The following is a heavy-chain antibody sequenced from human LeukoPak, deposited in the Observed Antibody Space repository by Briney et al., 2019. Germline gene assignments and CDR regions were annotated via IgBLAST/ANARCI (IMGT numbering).Heavy chain of an antibody. Sequence: GGSLRLSCAASGFTFSSYSMNWVRQAPGKGLEWVSSISSSSSYIYYADSVKGRFTISRDNAKNSLYLQMNSLRAEDTAVYYCARAIVFSEAAALGYWGQGTLVTVSS. V-gene: IGHV3-21*01. CDR1: GFTFSSYS. CDR2: ISSSSSYI. J-gene: IGHJ4*02. D-gene: IGHD6-13*01. CDR3: ARAIVFSEAAALGY.